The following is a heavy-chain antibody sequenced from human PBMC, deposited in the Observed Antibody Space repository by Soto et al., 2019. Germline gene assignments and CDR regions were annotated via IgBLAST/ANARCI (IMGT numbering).Heavy chain of an antibody. J-gene: IGHJ4*02. V-gene: IGHV3-11*01. CDR1: GFRFSNYY. CDR3: ARAVLGSDS. Sequence: PGGSLRLSCAASGFRFSNYYMAWTRQAPGKGLEWVSYISSGGGSKYYADSVKGRFTIYRDNAKNILYLQMNSLRADDTAVYYCARAVLGSDSRGRGTLVTVSS. D-gene: IGHD3-10*01. CDR2: ISSGGGSK.